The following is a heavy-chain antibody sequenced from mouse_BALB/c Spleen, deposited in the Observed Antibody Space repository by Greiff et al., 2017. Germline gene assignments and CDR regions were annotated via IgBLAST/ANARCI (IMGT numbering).Heavy chain of an antibody. D-gene: IGHD1-2*01. V-gene: IGHV3-2*02. Sequence: EVKLVESGPGLVPPSQSLSLTCTVTGYSITSDYAWYWIRPSPGNKLEWLGFISYSGSTSYNPPLKSRISITRDTSKNQFFLQLNSVTPEDTATYYCARVEITTAGVAYWGQGTLVTVSA. J-gene: IGHJ3*01. CDR3: ARVEITTAGVAY. CDR1: GYSITSDYA. CDR2: ISYSGST.